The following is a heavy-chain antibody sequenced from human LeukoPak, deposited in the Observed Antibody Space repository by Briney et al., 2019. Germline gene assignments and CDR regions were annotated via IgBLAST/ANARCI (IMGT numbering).Heavy chain of an antibody. D-gene: IGHD1-14*01. V-gene: IGHV4-59*12. CDR3: ARAPEYGLYYFDY. CDR2: IYNSGST. Sequence: SETLSLTCTVSGDSFSYFYWSWIRQPPGKGLEWIGYIYNSGSTNYNPSLKSRVTISVDTSKNQFSLKLTSVTAADTAVYYCARAPEYGLYYFDYWGQGTLVTVSS. J-gene: IGHJ4*02. CDR1: GDSFSYFY.